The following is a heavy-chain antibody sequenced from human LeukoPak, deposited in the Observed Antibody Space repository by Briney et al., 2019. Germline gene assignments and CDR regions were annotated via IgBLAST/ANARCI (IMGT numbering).Heavy chain of an antibody. D-gene: IGHD3-10*01. CDR1: GFTFSSYA. CDR2: ISGSGGST. CDR3: AKSPGRNYGMDV. V-gene: IGHV3-23*01. J-gene: IGHJ6*02. Sequence: GGSLRLSCAASGFTFSSYAMSWVRQAPGKGLEWVSAISGSGGSTYYADSVRGRFTISRDNSKNTLYLQMNSLRAEDTAVYYCAKSPGRNYGMDVWGQGTTVTVSS.